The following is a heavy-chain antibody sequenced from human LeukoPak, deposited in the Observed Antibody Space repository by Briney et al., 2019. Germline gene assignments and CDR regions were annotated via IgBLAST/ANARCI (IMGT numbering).Heavy chain of an antibody. Sequence: SETLSLTCTVSGGSISSYYWSWIRQPPGKGLEWIGYIYYSGSTNYNPSLKSRVTISVDTSKNRFSLKLSSVTAADTAVYYCARVPDYYDSSGYFDYWGQGTLVTVSS. J-gene: IGHJ4*02. V-gene: IGHV4-59*01. CDR3: ARVPDYYDSSGYFDY. CDR2: IYYSGST. CDR1: GGSISSYY. D-gene: IGHD3-22*01.